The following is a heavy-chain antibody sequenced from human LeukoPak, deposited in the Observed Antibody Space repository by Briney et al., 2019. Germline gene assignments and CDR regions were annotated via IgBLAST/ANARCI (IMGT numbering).Heavy chain of an antibody. Sequence: SETLSLTCAVHAGSFNDYYLTWIRQPPGKGLEWIGEIRHTGSTNYSPSLKSRVTISVDTSKKQFSLKLTSVTAADSGLYYCARGLPPLPTWGQGSLVTVSS. CDR3: ARGLPPLPT. V-gene: IGHV4-34*01. CDR2: IRHTGST. J-gene: IGHJ5*02. CDR1: AGSFNDYY.